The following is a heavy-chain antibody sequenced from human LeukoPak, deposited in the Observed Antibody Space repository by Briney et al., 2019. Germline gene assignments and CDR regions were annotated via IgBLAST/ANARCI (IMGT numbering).Heavy chain of an antibody. J-gene: IGHJ4*02. D-gene: IGHD5-24*01. CDR2: ISGSGGST. Sequence: GGSLRLSCAASGFTLSSFAMSWVRRAPGKGLEWVSGISGSGGSTYYADSVKGRFTISRDNSKNTLYLQMNSLRAEDTAVYYCAKTVEMATITGLDYFDYWGQGTLVTVSS. V-gene: IGHV3-23*01. CDR1: GFTLSSFA. CDR3: AKTVEMATITGLDYFDY.